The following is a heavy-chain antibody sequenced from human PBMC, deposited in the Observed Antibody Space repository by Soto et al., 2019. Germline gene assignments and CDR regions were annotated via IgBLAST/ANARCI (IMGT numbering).Heavy chain of an antibody. D-gene: IGHD3-16*01. J-gene: IGHJ4*02. CDR3: ASGRTWGARDFDY. V-gene: IGHV1-18*01. Sequence: QVQLVQSGSEVKRPGASVRVSCKASGYTFDTYGISWVRQAPGQGLEWMCWISAYNGHTDYAQRFQGRATMTTDTSTNTVSLELRGLRSDDTAVYYCASGRTWGARDFDYWGQGTLVTVSS. CDR2: ISAYNGHT. CDR1: GYTFDTYG.